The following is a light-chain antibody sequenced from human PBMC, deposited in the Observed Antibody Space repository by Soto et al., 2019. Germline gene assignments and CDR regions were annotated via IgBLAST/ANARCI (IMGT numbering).Light chain of an antibody. CDR3: QQYNIYAYT. CDR1: QSIRSW. CDR2: RAS. Sequence: DIQMTQSPATLSASLGDRVTITCRASQSIRSWLAWYQQKPGKAPELLIHRASTIASGVPSRFSGSGSGTEFTLTISSLQPDDFATYYCQQYNIYAYTFGQGTKLEIK. J-gene: IGKJ2*01. V-gene: IGKV1-5*03.